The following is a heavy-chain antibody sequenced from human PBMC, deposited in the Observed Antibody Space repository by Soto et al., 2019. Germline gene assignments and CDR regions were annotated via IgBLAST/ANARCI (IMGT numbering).Heavy chain of an antibody. Sequence: GESLRISCKGSGYSFTTYWIGWVRQMPGKGLEGMVIIYPGDSDTRYSPSFQGQVTISADKSINTTYLQWSSLKASDTAIYYRARQAAAGKYYYAMDVWGQGTTVTVS. V-gene: IGHV5-51*01. CDR1: GYSFTTYW. J-gene: IGHJ6*02. D-gene: IGHD6-13*01. CDR3: ARQAAAGKYYYAMDV. CDR2: IYPGDSDT.